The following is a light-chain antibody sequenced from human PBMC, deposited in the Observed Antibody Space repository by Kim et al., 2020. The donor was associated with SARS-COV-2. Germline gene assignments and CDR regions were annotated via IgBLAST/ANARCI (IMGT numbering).Light chain of an antibody. CDR2: AAS. CDR3: QKYNTAPWT. V-gene: IGKV1-27*01. Sequence: ASVGDRVPVTCRASQDIANSLAWYQQKPGTFPKLLIYAASTLQSGVPSRFSGSGSGTEFTLTIGSLQTEDVATYYCQKYNTAPWTFGPGTKVDIK. CDR1: QDIANS. J-gene: IGKJ1*01.